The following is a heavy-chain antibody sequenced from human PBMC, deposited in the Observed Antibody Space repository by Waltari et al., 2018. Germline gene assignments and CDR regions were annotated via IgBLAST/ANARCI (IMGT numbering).Heavy chain of an antibody. CDR1: GFTFSRSW. CDR3: ARESDYHYGMDV. V-gene: IGHV3-7*03. CDR2: IKQDGSEK. J-gene: IGHJ6*02. Sequence: EVHLVESGGGLVEPGGTLRLACAASGFTFSRSWMSWVRKAPGQGLEWVANIKQDGSEKYYVDSVKGRFTISRDNAKNSLYLQMNSLRAEDTAVYYCARESDYHYGMDVWGQGTTVTVSS.